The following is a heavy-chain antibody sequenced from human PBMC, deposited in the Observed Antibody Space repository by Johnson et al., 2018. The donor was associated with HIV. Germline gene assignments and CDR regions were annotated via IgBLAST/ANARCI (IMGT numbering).Heavy chain of an antibody. V-gene: IGHV3-7*04. J-gene: IGHJ3*02. D-gene: IGHD2-21*02. CDR2: IKQDGTEM. Sequence: VQLVESGGGVVQPGGSLRLSCAASGFTFSSYWMTWVRQAPGKGLEWVANIKQDGTEMYYVDSVKGRFTISRDNDKNSLYLQMNSLRVEDTAVYYCARGCGDCYPGDDAFDIWGQGTMVTVSS. CDR1: GFTFSSYW. CDR3: ARGCGDCYPGDDAFDI.